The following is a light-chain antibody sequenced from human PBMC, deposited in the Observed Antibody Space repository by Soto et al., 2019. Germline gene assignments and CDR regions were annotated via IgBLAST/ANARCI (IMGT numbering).Light chain of an antibody. CDR2: GAS. V-gene: IGKV3-20*01. J-gene: IGKJ4*01. CDR3: HQYGSSHLT. Sequence: EIVLTQSPGTLSLSPGERATLSCRASQSVTSSYLAWYQQKPGQAPRLLIYGASSRATGIPDRFSGSGSGIDFTLTISRLVPQDFAMYYSHQYGSSHLTFGGGTKVE. CDR1: QSVTSSY.